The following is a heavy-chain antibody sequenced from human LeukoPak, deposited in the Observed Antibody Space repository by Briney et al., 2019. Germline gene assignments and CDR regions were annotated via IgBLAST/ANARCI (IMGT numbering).Heavy chain of an antibody. CDR2: ISGSGGST. J-gene: IGHJ4*02. CDR1: GFTFSSYA. CDR3: AKQTRRTFDY. Sequence: PGGSLRLSCAASGFTFSSYAMSWVRQAPGEGLEWVSAISGSGGSTYYADSMKGRFTISRDNSKNTLYLQMNSLRAEDTAVYYCAKQTRRTFDYWGQGTLVTVSS. V-gene: IGHV3-23*01.